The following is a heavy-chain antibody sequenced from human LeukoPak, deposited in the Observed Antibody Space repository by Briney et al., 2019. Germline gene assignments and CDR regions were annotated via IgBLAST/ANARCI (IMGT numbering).Heavy chain of an antibody. CDR3: ARVGYYDFWSGYSFYYYYGMDV. Sequence: PGGSLRLCCAASGFTFSSYWMHWVRQAAGKGLVWVSRINSDGSSTSYADSVKGRFTISRDNAKNTLYLQMNSLRAEDTAVYYCARVGYYDFWSGYSFYYYYGMDVWGQGTTVTVSS. V-gene: IGHV3-74*01. CDR2: INSDGSST. J-gene: IGHJ6*02. CDR1: GFTFSSYW. D-gene: IGHD3-3*01.